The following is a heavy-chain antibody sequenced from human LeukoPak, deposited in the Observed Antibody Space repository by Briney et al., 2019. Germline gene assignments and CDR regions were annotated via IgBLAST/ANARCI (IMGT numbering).Heavy chain of an antibody. D-gene: IGHD1-26*01. CDR1: GGSFSGYY. CDR3: ARGYSGYIDY. V-gene: IGHV4-34*01. Sequence: PSETLSLTCAVYGGSFSGYYWSWIRQPPGKGLEWIGEINHSGSTNHNPSLKSRVTISVDTSKNQFSLKLSSVTAADTAVYYCARGYSGYIDYWGQGTLVTVSS. J-gene: IGHJ4*02. CDR2: INHSGST.